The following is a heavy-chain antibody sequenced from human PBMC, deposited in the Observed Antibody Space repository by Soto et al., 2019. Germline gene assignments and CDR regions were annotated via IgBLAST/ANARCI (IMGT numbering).Heavy chain of an antibody. CDR1: GGSFSGYY. Sequence: SETLSLTCAVYGGSFSGYYWSWIRQPPGKGLEWIGEINHSGSTNYNPSLKSRVTISVDTSKNQFSLKLSSVTAADTAVYYCARSRYYDFWRGGMDVWSQGSTVSVS. J-gene: IGHJ6*02. D-gene: IGHD3-3*01. CDR3: ARSRYYDFWRGGMDV. V-gene: IGHV4-34*01. CDR2: INHSGST.